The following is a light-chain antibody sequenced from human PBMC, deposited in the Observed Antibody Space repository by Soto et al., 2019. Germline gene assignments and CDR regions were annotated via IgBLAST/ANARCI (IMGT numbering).Light chain of an antibody. V-gene: IGLV2-14*01. J-gene: IGLJ1*01. Sequence: QSVLTQPASVSGSPGQSITISCTGTSSDVGGYNYVSWYQQHPGKAPKLMIYELSNRPSGVSNRFSGSKSGNTASLTISGLQAEDEADYYCSSYKSSSTLDVFGTGTNVTGL. CDR2: ELS. CDR3: SSYKSSSTLDV. CDR1: SSDVGGYNY.